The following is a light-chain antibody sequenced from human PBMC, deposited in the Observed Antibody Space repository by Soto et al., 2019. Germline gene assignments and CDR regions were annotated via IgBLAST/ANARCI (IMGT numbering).Light chain of an antibody. CDR1: QGISSA. V-gene: IGKV1-13*02. J-gene: IGKJ5*01. Sequence: AIQLTQSPSSLSASVGDRVSITCRASQGISSALAWYQQKPGKAPKLLIYDASSLESGVPSRFSGSGSGTDFTLIICIMMREDFASTHFPQSTSYSTHFG. CDR3: PQSTSYSTH. CDR2: DAS.